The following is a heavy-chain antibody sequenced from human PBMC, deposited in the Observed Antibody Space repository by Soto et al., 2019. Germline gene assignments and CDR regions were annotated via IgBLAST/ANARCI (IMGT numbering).Heavy chain of an antibody. D-gene: IGHD5-12*01. CDR2: INANSGST. CDR1: GYTFTGYY. Sequence: ASVKVSCKASGYTFTGYYMHWVRQAPGQGLEWMGWINANSGSTNYAQKLQGRVTMTTDTSTSTAYMELSRLRSDDTAVYYCARAGLRPSTPIWFDPWGQGTLVTVSS. J-gene: IGHJ5*02. V-gene: IGHV1-2*02. CDR3: ARAGLRPSTPIWFDP.